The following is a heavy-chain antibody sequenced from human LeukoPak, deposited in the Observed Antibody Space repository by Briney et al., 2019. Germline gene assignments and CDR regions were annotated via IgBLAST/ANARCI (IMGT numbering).Heavy chain of an antibody. CDR3: AKGTGYCSSTSCYPKYNWFDP. D-gene: IGHD2-2*01. J-gene: IGHJ5*02. Sequence: GGSLRLSCAASGFTFSSYAMSWVRQAPGKGLEWVSAISGSVGSTYYADSVKGRFTISRDNSKNTLYLQMNSLRAEDTAVYYCAKGTGYCSSTSCYPKYNWFDPWGQGTLVTVSS. V-gene: IGHV3-23*01. CDR2: ISGSVGST. CDR1: GFTFSSYA.